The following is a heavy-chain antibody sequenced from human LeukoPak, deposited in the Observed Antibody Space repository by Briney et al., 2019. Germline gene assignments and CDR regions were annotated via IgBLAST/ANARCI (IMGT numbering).Heavy chain of an antibody. V-gene: IGHV3-48*01. Sequence: QPGGSLRLSCAVSGFTFSSYNMNWVRRAPGKGLEWVSYIGSSVSTRYYADSVKGRFTISRDNGKHSLYLQMKSLRAEDTAVYYCAREGSDFWSGYSKGYFDYWGQGTLVTVSS. CDR2: IGSSVSTR. CDR3: AREGSDFWSGYSKGYFDY. J-gene: IGHJ4*02. CDR1: GFTFSSYN. D-gene: IGHD3-3*01.